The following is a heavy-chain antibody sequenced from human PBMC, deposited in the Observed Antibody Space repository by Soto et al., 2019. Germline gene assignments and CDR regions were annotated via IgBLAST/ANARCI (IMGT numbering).Heavy chain of an antibody. CDR3: ARESGELELPYYYYGMDV. J-gene: IGHJ6*02. V-gene: IGHV1-69*01. CDR1: GATSASYA. D-gene: IGHD1-7*01. CDR2: IIPILGTA. Sequence: QVQLVQSGLEVKRPGSSVKFSAKVSGATSASYAITWGRQALGQGLDGLGGIIPILGTATYAQKFQGRVTITADESTSTAYMELSSLRSEDTAVYYCARESGELELPYYYYGMDVWGQGTTVTVSS.